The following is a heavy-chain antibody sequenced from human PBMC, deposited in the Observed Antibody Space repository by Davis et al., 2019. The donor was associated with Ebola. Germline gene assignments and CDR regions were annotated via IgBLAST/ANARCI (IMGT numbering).Heavy chain of an antibody. J-gene: IGHJ4*02. CDR2: INHSGST. CDR3: ARSHSDWLLPFDY. Sequence: SETLSLTCTVSGGSISSNDYYWSWIRQPPGKGLEWIGEINHSGSTKYSPSLNSRATISVDTSRNQFSLRLTSVTAADTAVYYCARSHSDWLLPFDYWGQGTLATVSS. D-gene: IGHD3-9*01. V-gene: IGHV4-39*07. CDR1: GGSISSNDYY.